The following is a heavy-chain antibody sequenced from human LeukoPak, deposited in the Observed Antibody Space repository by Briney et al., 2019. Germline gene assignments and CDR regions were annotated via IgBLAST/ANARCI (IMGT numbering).Heavy chain of an antibody. CDR2: ISSSSTI. D-gene: IGHD5-24*01. CDR1: GFTFSSYS. CDR3: ARDLGMATIGCDY. V-gene: IGHV3-48*04. J-gene: IGHJ4*02. Sequence: PGGSLRLSCAASGFTFSSYSMNWVRQAPGKGLEWVSYISSSSTIYYADSVKGRFTISRDNAKNTLYLQMNSLRAEDTAVYYCARDLGMATIGCDYWGQGTLVTVSS.